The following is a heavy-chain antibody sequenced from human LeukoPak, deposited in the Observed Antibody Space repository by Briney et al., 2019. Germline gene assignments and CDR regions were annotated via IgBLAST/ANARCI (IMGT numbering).Heavy chain of an antibody. Sequence: SETLSLTCTVSGGSISSSSYYWGWIRQPPGKGLEWIGSIYYSGSTYYNPTLKSRVTISVDTSKNQFSLKLSSVTAADTAVYYCARHLSTGNYYFDYWGQGTLVTVSS. CDR1: GGSISSSSYY. V-gene: IGHV4-39*01. CDR2: IYYSGST. CDR3: ARHLSTGNYYFDY. J-gene: IGHJ4*02. D-gene: IGHD1-7*01.